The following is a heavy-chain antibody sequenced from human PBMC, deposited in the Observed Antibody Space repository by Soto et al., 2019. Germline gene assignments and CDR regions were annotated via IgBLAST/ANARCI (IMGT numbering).Heavy chain of an antibody. V-gene: IGHV4-59*08. D-gene: IGHD1-26*01. J-gene: IGHJ4*02. CDR1: GGSISGYY. CDR2: IYYSGST. Sequence: SETLSLTCTVSGGSISGYYWSWIRQPPGKGLEWIGYIYYSGSTNYNPSLKSRVTISVDTSKNQFSLKLSSVTAADTAVYYCARHRENILGATAFDFWGQGTLVTVSS. CDR3: ARHRENILGATAFDF.